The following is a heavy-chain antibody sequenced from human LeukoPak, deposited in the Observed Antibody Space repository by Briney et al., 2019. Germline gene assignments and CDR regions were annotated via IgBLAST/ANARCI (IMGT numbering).Heavy chain of an antibody. D-gene: IGHD2-2*01. Sequence: GGSLRLSCAASGFTFSSYSMNLVRQAPGKGLEWVSSISSSSSYIYYADSVKGRFTISRDNAKNSLYLQMNSLRAEDTAVYYCAKWSWAQDCSSTSCPFDYWGQGTLVTVSS. V-gene: IGHV3-21*04. J-gene: IGHJ4*02. CDR1: GFTFSSYS. CDR2: ISSSSSYI. CDR3: AKWSWAQDCSSTSCPFDY.